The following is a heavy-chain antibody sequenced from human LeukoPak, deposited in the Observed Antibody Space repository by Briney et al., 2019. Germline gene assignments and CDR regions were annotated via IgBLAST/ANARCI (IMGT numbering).Heavy chain of an antibody. CDR3: ARDYGDYPYPYYFDY. Sequence: ASVKVSCKASGGTFSSYAISWVRQAPGQGLEWMGRIIPILGIANYAQKFQGRVTITADKSTSTAYMERSSLRSEDTAVYYCARDYGDYPYPYYFDYWGQGTLVTVSS. V-gene: IGHV1-69*04. CDR2: IIPILGIA. D-gene: IGHD4-17*01. CDR1: GGTFSSYA. J-gene: IGHJ4*02.